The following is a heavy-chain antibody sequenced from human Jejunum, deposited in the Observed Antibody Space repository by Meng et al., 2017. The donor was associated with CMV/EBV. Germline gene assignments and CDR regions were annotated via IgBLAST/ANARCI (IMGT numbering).Heavy chain of an antibody. V-gene: IGHV3-23*01. D-gene: IGHD6-25*01. CDR1: ITFKNYV. CDR3: AKDRDSGYSNGWSHFDY. J-gene: IGHJ4*02. Sequence: ITFKNYVMAWVRQDPVKGLVCVSRISGSGGSTYYADSVKGRFIISRDNSKNTLYLQMNSLRAGDTAVYYCAKDRDSGYSNGWSHFDYWGQGILVTVSS. CDR2: ISGSGGST.